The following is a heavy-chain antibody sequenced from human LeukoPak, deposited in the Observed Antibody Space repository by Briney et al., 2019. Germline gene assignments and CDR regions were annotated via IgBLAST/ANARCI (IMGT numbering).Heavy chain of an antibody. Sequence: ASVKVSCKASGYTFTSYDINWVRQATGQGLEWMGWMNPNSGNTGYAQKFQGRVTMTRNTSISTAYMELSSLRSEGTAVYYCARVAAAAGDYYYYMDVWGKGTTVTVSS. CDR2: MNPNSGNT. D-gene: IGHD6-13*01. CDR1: GYTFTSYD. J-gene: IGHJ6*03. V-gene: IGHV1-8*01. CDR3: ARVAAAAGDYYYYMDV.